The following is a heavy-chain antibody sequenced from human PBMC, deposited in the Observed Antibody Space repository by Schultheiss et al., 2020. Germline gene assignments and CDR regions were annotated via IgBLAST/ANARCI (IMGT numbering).Heavy chain of an antibody. CDR3: AKDLDYGSGSFDY. CDR1: GFTFSSYS. CDR2: ISYDGSNK. J-gene: IGHJ4*02. D-gene: IGHD3-10*01. Sequence: GGSLRLSCAASGFTFSSYSMNWVRQAPGKGLEWVAVISYDGSNKYYADSVKGRFTISRDNSKNTLYLQMNSLRAEDTAVYYCAKDLDYGSGSFDYWGQGTLVTVAS. V-gene: IGHV3-30*18.